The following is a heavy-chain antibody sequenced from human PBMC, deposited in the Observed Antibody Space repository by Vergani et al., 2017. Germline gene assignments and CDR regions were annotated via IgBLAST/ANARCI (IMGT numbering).Heavy chain of an antibody. CDR3: AKHFRGWGIDY. J-gene: IGHJ4*02. Sequence: QVQLVESGGGVVQRGGSLRLSCATSGFTLSNYDMQWIRQGPGKGLEFVAFIKFDGSNQYYADSVKGRFTLSRDFSKNTLYLQMNNLRTDDTATYYCAKHFRGWGIDYWGQGTQFIVSS. CDR2: IKFDGSNQ. V-gene: IGHV3-30*02. CDR1: GFTLSNYD. D-gene: IGHD3-16*01.